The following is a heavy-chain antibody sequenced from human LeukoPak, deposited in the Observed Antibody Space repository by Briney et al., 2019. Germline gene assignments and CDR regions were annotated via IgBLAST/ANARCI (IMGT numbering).Heavy chain of an antibody. CDR3: ARQGPTVTLDY. D-gene: IGHD4-17*01. J-gene: IGHJ4*02. V-gene: IGHV5-51*01. CDR2: INPGDSDT. Sequence: GESLKISCKVSGYSITSYWIGWVRQMPGKGLERMAIINPGDSDTRYSPSFQGQVTISVDKSISTAYLQWSSLQASDTAMYYCARQGPTVTLDYWGQGTLVTVSS. CDR1: GYSITSYW.